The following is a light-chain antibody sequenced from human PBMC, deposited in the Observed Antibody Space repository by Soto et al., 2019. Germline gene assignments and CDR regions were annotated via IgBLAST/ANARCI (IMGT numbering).Light chain of an antibody. J-gene: IGKJ2*01. V-gene: IGKV4-1*01. CDR1: QTVFYSSNNRNY. CDR2: RAS. CDR3: QQYYGTPYT. Sequence: IVMTQSPDSLAVCLGERATINCKSSQTVFYSSNNRNYLAWYQQKPGQPPKLLLYRASIRESGVPDRFSGSGSGTDFTLTISSLQAEDVAVYYCQQYYGTPYTFGQGTKLEI.